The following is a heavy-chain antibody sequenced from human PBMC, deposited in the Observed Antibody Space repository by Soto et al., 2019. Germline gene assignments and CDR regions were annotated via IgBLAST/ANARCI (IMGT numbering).Heavy chain of an antibody. CDR1: GASISSGCYH. CDR2: IYYSGST. D-gene: IGHD5-18*01. J-gene: IGHJ6*02. Sequence: KPSETLSLTGTVSGASISSGCYHWGWMRQHRGKALEWIGYIYYSGSTYYNPSLKSRVNISVDTCKKKLYLKLSSLTYTQTSFSSCAGTPGYSYGYYYYGMDVFGQRTTVT. CDR3: AGTPGYSYGYYYYGMDV. V-gene: IGHV4-31*03.